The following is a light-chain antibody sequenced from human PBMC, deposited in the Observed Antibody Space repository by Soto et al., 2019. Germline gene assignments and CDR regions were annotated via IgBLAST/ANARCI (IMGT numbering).Light chain of an antibody. Sequence: QSVLTQPPSVSGTPGQRVTISCSGSSSNIGSNTVNWYQQLPGTAPKLLIYSSNQRPSGVPDRFSGSKSGTSASLAISELQSEDEADYYCATWDDSLNGWVFGGGTQLTVL. J-gene: IGLJ3*02. CDR2: SSN. CDR1: SSNIGSNT. V-gene: IGLV1-44*01. CDR3: ATWDDSLNGWV.